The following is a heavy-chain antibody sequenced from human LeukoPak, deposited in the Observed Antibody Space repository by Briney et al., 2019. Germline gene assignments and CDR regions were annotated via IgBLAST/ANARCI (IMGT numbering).Heavy chain of an antibody. J-gene: IGHJ5*02. CDR1: GGSITNYY. Sequence: PSETLSLTCTVSGGSITNYYWIWIRQPPGKGLEWIGHISYSGSTNYNPSLKSRVTMSVDTSMNQFSLKVTSVTAADTAVYYCARGHDGVVGWFAPWGRGTLVTVSS. D-gene: IGHD2-15*01. V-gene: IGHV4-59*01. CDR2: ISYSGST. CDR3: ARGHDGVVGWFAP.